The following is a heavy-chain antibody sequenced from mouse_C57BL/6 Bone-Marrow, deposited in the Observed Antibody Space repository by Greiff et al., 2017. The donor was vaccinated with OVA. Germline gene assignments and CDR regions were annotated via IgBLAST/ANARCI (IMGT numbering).Heavy chain of an antibody. Sequence: VQLKESGPGLAKPSQTLSLTCSVTGYSITSYYWNWIRKFPGNKLEYMGYISYSGSTYYNPSLKSRISITRDTSKNQYYLQLNSVTTEDTATYYCARCPWGYYAKDYWGQGTSVTVSS. D-gene: IGHD4-1*01. CDR3: ARCPWGYYAKDY. V-gene: IGHV3-8*01. CDR1: GYSITSYY. CDR2: ISYSGST. J-gene: IGHJ4*01.